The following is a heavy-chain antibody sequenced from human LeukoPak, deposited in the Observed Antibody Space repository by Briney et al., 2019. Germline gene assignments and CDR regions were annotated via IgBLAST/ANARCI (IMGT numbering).Heavy chain of an antibody. Sequence: ASVKVSCKASGYTFTGYYMHWVRQAPGQGIEWMGWINPNSGGTNYAQKFQGRVTMTRDTSISTAYMELSRLRSDDTAVYYCAREKGQDYGDYGFDYWGQGTLVTVSS. D-gene: IGHD4-17*01. CDR2: INPNSGGT. CDR1: GYTFTGYY. CDR3: AREKGQDYGDYGFDY. V-gene: IGHV1-2*02. J-gene: IGHJ4*02.